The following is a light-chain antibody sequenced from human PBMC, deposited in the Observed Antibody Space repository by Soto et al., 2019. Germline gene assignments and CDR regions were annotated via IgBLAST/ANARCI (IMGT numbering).Light chain of an antibody. CDR2: DAS. CDR1: QSVSSY. V-gene: IGKV3-15*01. J-gene: IGKJ1*01. Sequence: EIVLTQSPATLSLSPGERATLSCRASQSVSSYLAWYQQKPGQAPRLLIYDASTRATGIPARFSGSGSGTEFTLIISSLQSEDSAVYYCQQYNSWLWTFGQGTKVEIK. CDR3: QQYNSWLWT.